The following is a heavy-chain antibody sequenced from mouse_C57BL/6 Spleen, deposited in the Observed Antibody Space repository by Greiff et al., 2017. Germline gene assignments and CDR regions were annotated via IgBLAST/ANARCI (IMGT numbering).Heavy chain of an antibody. Sequence: VQLQQSGAELVKPGASVKMSCKASGYTFTTYPIEWMKQNHGKSLEWIGNFHPYNDDTKYNEKFKGKATLTVEKSSSTVYLELSRLTSDGSAVYYCAREGYYGSGYWYFDVWGTGTTVTVSS. V-gene: IGHV1-47*01. CDR1: GYTFTTYP. D-gene: IGHD1-1*01. J-gene: IGHJ1*03. CDR3: AREGYYGSGYWYFDV. CDR2: FHPYNDDT.